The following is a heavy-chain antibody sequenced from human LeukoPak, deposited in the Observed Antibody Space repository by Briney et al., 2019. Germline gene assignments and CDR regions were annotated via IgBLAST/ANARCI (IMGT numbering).Heavy chain of an antibody. V-gene: IGHV4-34*01. J-gene: IGHJ1*01. CDR3: ARGRGRGLRVEYFQH. Sequence: SETLSLTCAVYGGSFSGYYWSWIRQPPGKGLEWIGEINHSGSTNYNPSLKSRVTISVDTSKNQFSLKLSSVTAADTAVYYCARGRGRGLRVEYFQHWGQGTLVTVSS. CDR2: INHSGST. CDR1: GGSFSGYY.